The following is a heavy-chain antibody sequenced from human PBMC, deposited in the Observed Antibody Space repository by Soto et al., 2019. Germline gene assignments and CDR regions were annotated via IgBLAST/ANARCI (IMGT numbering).Heavy chain of an antibody. J-gene: IGHJ4*02. CDR2: ILYSGST. CDR3: ARLGSSGLYHGSYFDY. Sequence: QLQLQESGPGLVKPSETLSLTCIVSGGSITRNNHYWGWIRQSPGKGLEWIGSILYSGSTNYNPSLESRVTLSVETSKNQFSLKMSSVTAADTALYYCARLGSSGLYHGSYFDYWGQGTLVTVSS. V-gene: IGHV4-39*01. CDR1: GGSITRNNHY. D-gene: IGHD6-19*01.